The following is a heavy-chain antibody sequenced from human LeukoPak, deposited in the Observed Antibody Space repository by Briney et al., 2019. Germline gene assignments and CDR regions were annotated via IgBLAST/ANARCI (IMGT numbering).Heavy chain of an antibody. CDR3: ATSLVGATFADY. J-gene: IGHJ4*02. CDR1: GYTLTELS. CDR2: FDPEDGET. D-gene: IGHD1-26*01. V-gene: IGHV1-24*01. Sequence: ASVKVSCKVSGYTLTELSMHWVRQAPGKGLEWMGGFDPEDGETIYTQKFQGRVTMTEDTSTDTAYMELSSLRSEDTAVYYCATSLVGATFADYWGQGTLVTVSS.